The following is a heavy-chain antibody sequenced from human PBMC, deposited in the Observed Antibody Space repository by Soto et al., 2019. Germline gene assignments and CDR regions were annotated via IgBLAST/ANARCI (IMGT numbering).Heavy chain of an antibody. Sequence: QVQLVQSGAEVKKPGASVKVSCKASGYTFTDYYMHWVRQPPGQGLEWMGIIDASGGSTTYAQKFQGRVTMTRDTSTSTVYIELSRLRSEDTAVYYCGRDTRGSGSRFDYWGQGTLVTVSS. V-gene: IGHV1-46*03. J-gene: IGHJ4*02. CDR2: IDASGGST. CDR3: GRDTRGSGSRFDY. CDR1: GYTFTDYY. D-gene: IGHD3-10*01.